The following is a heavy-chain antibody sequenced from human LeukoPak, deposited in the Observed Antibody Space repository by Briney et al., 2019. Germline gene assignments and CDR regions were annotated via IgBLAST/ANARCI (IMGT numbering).Heavy chain of an antibody. Sequence: SQTLSLTCAVSGGSISSGGYSWSWIRQPPGKGLEWIGYIYHSGSTYYNPSLKSRVTISVDRSKNQFSLKLSSVTAADTAVYYCARSITMVRGVTPGGYNWFDPWGQGTLVTVSS. CDR1: GGSISSGGYS. V-gene: IGHV4-30-2*01. CDR2: IYHSGST. D-gene: IGHD3-10*01. J-gene: IGHJ5*02. CDR3: ARSITMVRGVTPGGYNWFDP.